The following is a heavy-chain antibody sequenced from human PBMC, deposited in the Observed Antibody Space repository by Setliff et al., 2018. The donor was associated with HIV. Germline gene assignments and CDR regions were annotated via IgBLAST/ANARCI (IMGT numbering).Heavy chain of an antibody. Sequence: ASVKVSCKASGGTFSSYTINWVRQAPGQGLGWMGGIIPIFGTATYAQKFQGRVTITTDESTSTAYMELSSLRSEDTALYYCARTREMVRGVITPAFDYWGLGTLVTVSS. D-gene: IGHD3-10*01. J-gene: IGHJ4*02. V-gene: IGHV1-69*05. CDR1: GGTFSSYT. CDR3: ARTREMVRGVITPAFDY. CDR2: IIPIFGTA.